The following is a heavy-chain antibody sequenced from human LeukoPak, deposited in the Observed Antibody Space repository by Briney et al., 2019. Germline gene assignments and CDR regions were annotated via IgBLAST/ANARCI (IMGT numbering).Heavy chain of an antibody. D-gene: IGHD3-10*01. CDR2: MDAYNDNT. CDR3: ARDPGAGRGFDY. Sequence: GASVKVSCKTSGYAFTTFGFSWVRQAPGQGLEWMGWMDAYNDNTNYAQKLQGRVTMTTDTSTSTAYMELRSLRSDDTAVYYCARDPGAGRGFDYWGQGTLVTVSS. J-gene: IGHJ4*02. CDR1: GYAFTTFG. V-gene: IGHV1-18*04.